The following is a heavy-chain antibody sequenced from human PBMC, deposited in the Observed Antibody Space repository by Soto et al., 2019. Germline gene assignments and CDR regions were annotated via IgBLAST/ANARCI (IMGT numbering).Heavy chain of an antibody. V-gene: IGHV3-66*01. D-gene: IGHD6-13*01. CDR3: ARWRGSSWLFDY. J-gene: IGHJ4*02. Sequence: EVQLVESGGGLVQPGGSLRLSCAASGFTVSTNYMSWVRQAPGKGLEWVSIIYSGGNTYYADSVKARFTISRDNSKNTLYLQMNSLRAEDTAVYYCARWRGSSWLFDYWGQGTLVTVSS. CDR1: GFTVSTNY. CDR2: IYSGGNT.